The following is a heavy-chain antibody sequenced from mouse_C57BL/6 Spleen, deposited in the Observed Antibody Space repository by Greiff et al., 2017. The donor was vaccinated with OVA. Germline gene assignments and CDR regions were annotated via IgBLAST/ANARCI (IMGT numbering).Heavy chain of an antibody. V-gene: IGHV3-6*01. J-gene: IGHJ1*03. CDR3: AREEGYFDV. Sequence: ESGPGLVKPSQSLSLTCSVTGYSITSGYYWNWIRQFPGNKLEWMGYISYDGSNNYNPSLKNRISITRDTSKNQFFLKLNSVTTEDTATYYCAREEGYFDVWGTGTTVTVSS. CDR1: GYSITSGYY. CDR2: ISYDGSN.